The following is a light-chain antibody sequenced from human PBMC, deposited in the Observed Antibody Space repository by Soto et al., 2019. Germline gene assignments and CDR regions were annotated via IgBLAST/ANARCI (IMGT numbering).Light chain of an antibody. CDR3: CSYAGSSTLV. CDR1: SSDVGSYNL. J-gene: IGLJ3*02. V-gene: IGLV2-23*02. CDR2: EVS. Sequence: QSVLTQPASVSGSPGQSITISGTGTSSDVGSYNLVSWYQQHPGKAPKLMIYEVSKRHSGVSSRFSGSKSGNTASLTISGLQAEDEADYFCCSYAGSSTLVFGGGTKLTV.